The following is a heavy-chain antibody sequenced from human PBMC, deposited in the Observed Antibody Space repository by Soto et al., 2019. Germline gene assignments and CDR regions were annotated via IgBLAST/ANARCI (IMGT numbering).Heavy chain of an antibody. J-gene: IGHJ3*02. CDR2: ISASGGST. D-gene: IGHD3-3*01. CDR1: GLTSNRYA. V-gene: IGHV3-23*01. Sequence: EVQLLESGGNLVQPGGSLRLSCADSGLTSNRYAMNWVRQAPGKGLEWVSGISASGGSTFYADSVKGRFTISRDKSKSTRYLQMNSLTAEDTAVYYCAIPAGIFLGWLPLDAFAIWGQGTMVTVS. CDR3: AIPAGIFLGWLPLDAFAI.